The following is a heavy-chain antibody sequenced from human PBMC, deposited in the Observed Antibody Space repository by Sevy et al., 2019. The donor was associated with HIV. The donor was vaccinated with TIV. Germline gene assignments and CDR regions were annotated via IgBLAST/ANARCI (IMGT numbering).Heavy chain of an antibody. CDR2: ISYDGSNK. D-gene: IGHD2-15*01. CDR1: GFTISSYA. J-gene: IGHJ4*02. V-gene: IGHV3-30-3*01. CDR3: ARDAAPAATDYFDY. Sequence: GESLKISCAASGFTISSYAMHWVRQAPGKGLEWVAVISYDGSNKYYADSVKGRFTISRDNSKNTLYLQMNSLRAEDTAVYYCARDAAPAATDYFDYWGQGTLVTVSS.